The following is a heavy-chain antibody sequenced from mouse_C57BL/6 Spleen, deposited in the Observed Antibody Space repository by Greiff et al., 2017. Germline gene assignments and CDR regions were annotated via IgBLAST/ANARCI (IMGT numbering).Heavy chain of an antibody. J-gene: IGHJ2*01. CDR2: IDPANGNT. Sequence: VQLKESVAELVRPGASVKLSCTASGFNIKNTYMHWVKQRPDQGLEWIGRIDPANGNTKYAPKFQGKATITADTSSNTAYLQLSSLTSEDTAIYYCAAGPLLRYLALYCDYWGQGTTRTVSS. CDR1: GFNIKNTY. V-gene: IGHV14-3*01. CDR3: AAGPLLRYLALYCDY. D-gene: IGHD1-1*01.